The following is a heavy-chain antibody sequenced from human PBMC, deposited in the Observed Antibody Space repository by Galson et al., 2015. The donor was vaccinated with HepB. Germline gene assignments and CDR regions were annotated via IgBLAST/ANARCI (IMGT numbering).Heavy chain of an antibody. Sequence: CAISGDSVASNSAVWNWIRQSPSRGLEWLGRTYFRSKWHNDYGIPVKSRISVNADTSQNQFSLHLSSVTPEDTAVYYCAYGSDVWGQGTTVIVSS. V-gene: IGHV6-1*01. J-gene: IGHJ6*02. CDR1: GDSVASNSAV. CDR3: AYGSDV. CDR2: TYFRSKWHN.